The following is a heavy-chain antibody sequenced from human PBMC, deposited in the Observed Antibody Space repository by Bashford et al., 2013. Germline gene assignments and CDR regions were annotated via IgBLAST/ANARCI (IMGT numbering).Heavy chain of an antibody. J-gene: IGHJ5*02. CDR2: INPNSGGT. D-gene: IGHD2-2*01. CDR1: GYTFTSYG. CDR3: ARDHSPIVVVPAENWFDP. Sequence: VASVKVSCKASGYTFTSYGISWVRQAPGQGPEWMGWINPNSGGTKYAQKFQDRITMTRDTSISTAYMELSRLRSDDTAVYYCARDHSPIVVVPAENWFDPWGQGTLVTVSS. V-gene: IGHV1-2*02.